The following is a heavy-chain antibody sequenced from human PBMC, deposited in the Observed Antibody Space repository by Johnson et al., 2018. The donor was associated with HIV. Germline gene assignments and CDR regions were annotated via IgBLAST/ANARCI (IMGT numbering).Heavy chain of an antibody. J-gene: IGHJ3*02. V-gene: IGHV3-30-3*01. CDR3: ARGFCSNGVCSSLLGFDAFDI. D-gene: IGHD2-8*01. Sequence: QMQLVESGGGLVQPGGSLRLSCAASGFTFSTYAIHWVRQAPGKGLEWVVVISSDGNNKYDADSVKGRFTISRDKSKNMVYLQMNSLRAEDTAVYFCARGFCSNGVCSSLLGFDAFDIWGQGTTVTVSS. CDR1: GFTFSTYA. CDR2: ISSDGNNK.